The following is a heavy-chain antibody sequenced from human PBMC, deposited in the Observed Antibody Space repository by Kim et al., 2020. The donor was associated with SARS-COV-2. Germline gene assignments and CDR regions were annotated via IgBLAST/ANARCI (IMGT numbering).Heavy chain of an antibody. CDR1: GYTFSSYD. J-gene: IGHJ4*02. CDR2: LNPNSGST. V-gene: IGHV1-8*01. D-gene: IGHD6-19*01. CDR3: ATGPSGWYDY. Sequence: ASVKVSCKASGYTFSSYDINWLRQATGQGLEWMGWLNPNSGSTGFARKFQGRVTMTRHTSISTVYMELSSLRSEDTAVYYCATGPSGWYDYWGQGTLVTVSS.